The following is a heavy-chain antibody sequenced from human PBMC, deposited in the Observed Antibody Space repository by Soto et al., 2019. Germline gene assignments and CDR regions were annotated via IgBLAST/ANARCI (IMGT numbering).Heavy chain of an antibody. CDR1: GFSFDYFA. Sequence: GGSLRLSCAASGFSFDYFAMGWVRQAPGRGLEWVSSISSTTNYIYYADSMKGRFTVSRDNAKNSVYLDMNSLSAEDTAVYYCARESEDLTSNFDYWGQGTLVTVSS. V-gene: IGHV3-21*01. J-gene: IGHJ4*02. CDR2: ISSTTNYI. CDR3: ARESEDLTSNFDY.